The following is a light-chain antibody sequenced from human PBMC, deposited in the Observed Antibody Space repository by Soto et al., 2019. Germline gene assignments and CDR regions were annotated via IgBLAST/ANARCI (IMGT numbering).Light chain of an antibody. Sequence: DIQMTQSPSTMSASVGDRVTITCRASQSIGTWLAWYQQKPGKAPKLVIYKASSLESGVPSRFSGSGSGTEFTLTISSLQPDDFATYYYQQYNGYSYTFGQGTKLEIK. CDR1: QSIGTW. J-gene: IGKJ2*01. CDR2: KAS. CDR3: QQYNGYSYT. V-gene: IGKV1-5*03.